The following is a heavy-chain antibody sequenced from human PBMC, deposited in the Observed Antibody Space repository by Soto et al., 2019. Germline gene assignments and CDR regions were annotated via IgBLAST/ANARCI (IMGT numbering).Heavy chain of an antibody. Sequence: EVQLVESGGGHIQPGGSLRLSCAASGLHISNAWMNWVRQAPGKGLEWVGRIKTKGEGGPTDYPVAVKGRFIVSRDDSQNTLHLQMNSLKIEDTAVYYCTTGSVEGVWGQGTAVIVSS. J-gene: IGHJ6*02. CDR1: GLHISNAW. D-gene: IGHD2-15*01. V-gene: IGHV3-15*07. CDR3: TTGSVEGV. CDR2: IKTKGEGGPT.